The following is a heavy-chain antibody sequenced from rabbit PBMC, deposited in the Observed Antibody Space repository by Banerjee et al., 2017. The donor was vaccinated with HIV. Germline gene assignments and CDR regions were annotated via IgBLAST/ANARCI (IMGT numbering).Heavy chain of an antibody. CDR2: IYAGSSGST. CDR1: GFDLSSSYW. Sequence: QEQLEESGGGLVKPGGTLTLTCKASGFDLSSSYWICWVRQAPGKGLEWIACIYAGSSGSTYYASWAKGRFTISKTSSTTVTLQMTSLTAADTATYFCARDAGNSGYGDYFKLWGPGTLVTVS. CDR3: ARDAGNSGYGDYFKL. D-gene: IGHD1-1*01. V-gene: IGHV1S45*01. J-gene: IGHJ4*01.